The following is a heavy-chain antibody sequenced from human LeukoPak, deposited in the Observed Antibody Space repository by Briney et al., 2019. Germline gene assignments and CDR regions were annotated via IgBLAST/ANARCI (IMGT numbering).Heavy chain of an antibody. D-gene: IGHD3-3*01. CDR1: GGSFSGYY. Sequence: PSETLSLTCAVYGGSFSGYYWSWIRQPPGKGLEWIGEINHSGSTNYNPSLKSRVTISVDTSKNQFSLKLSSVTAADTAVYYCARRSYYDFWSGYYRAFDIWGQGTMVTVSS. J-gene: IGHJ3*02. CDR3: ARRSYYDFWSGYYRAFDI. CDR2: INHSGST. V-gene: IGHV4-34*01.